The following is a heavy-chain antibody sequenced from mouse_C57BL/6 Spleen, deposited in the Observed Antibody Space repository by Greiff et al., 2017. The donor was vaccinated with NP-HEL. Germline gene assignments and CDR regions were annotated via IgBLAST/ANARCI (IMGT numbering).Heavy chain of an antibody. CDR1: GYTFTGYW. V-gene: IGHV1-9*01. CDR2: ILPGSCST. Sequence: QVQLQQSGAELMKPGASVKLSCKATGYTFTGYWIEWVKQRPGHGLEWIGEILPGSCSTNYNEKFKGKATFTADTASNTAYMQLSSLTTEDSAMYYCAHYGSSSGFDDWGQGTPVTVSA. D-gene: IGHD1-1*01. J-gene: IGHJ3*01. CDR3: AHYGSSSGFDD.